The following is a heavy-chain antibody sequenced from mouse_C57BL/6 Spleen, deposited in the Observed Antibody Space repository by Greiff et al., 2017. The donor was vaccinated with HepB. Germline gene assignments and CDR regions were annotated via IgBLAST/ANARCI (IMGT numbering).Heavy chain of an antibody. CDR3: AYSNYRAWFAY. J-gene: IGHJ3*01. Sequence: VQLQQSGPELVKPGASVKMSCKASGYTFTDYNMHWVKQSHGKSLEWIGYINPNNGGTSYNQKFKGKAKLTVNKSSSTAYMELRSLTSEDSAVYYCAYSNYRAWFAYWGQGTLVTVSA. CDR2: INPNNGGT. CDR1: GYTFTDYN. V-gene: IGHV1-22*01. D-gene: IGHD2-5*01.